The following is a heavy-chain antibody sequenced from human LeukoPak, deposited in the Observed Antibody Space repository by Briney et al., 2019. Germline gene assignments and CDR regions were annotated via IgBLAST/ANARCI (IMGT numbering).Heavy chain of an antibody. CDR2: IYHSGST. CDR3: ARAAARYGNYFDY. V-gene: IGHV4-4*02. Sequence: SETLSLTCAVSGGSTSSSNWWSWVRQPPGKGLEWIGEIYHSGSTNYNPSLKGRVTISVDKSKNQFSLKLSSVTAADTAVYYCARAAARYGNYFDYWGQGTLVTVSS. CDR1: GGSTSSSNW. J-gene: IGHJ4*02. D-gene: IGHD1-1*01.